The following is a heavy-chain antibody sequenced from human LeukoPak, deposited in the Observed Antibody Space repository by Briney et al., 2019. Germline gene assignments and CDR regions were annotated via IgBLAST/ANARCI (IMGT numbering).Heavy chain of an antibody. J-gene: IGHJ4*02. CDR2: ISSGSDII. Sequence: GGSLRLSCAASGFSFSSYSANWVRQAPGKGLEWISYISSGSDIIYYADSVKGRFTISRENTKNSLYLQMNSRRAEDTAVYYCARVFGSYFDYWGQGTLVTVSS. D-gene: IGHD2-15*01. CDR3: ARVFGSYFDY. CDR1: GFSFSSYS. V-gene: IGHV3-48*04.